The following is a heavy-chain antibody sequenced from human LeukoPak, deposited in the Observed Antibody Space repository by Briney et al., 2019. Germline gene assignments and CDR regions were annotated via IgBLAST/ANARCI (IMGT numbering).Heavy chain of an antibody. D-gene: IGHD3-22*01. V-gene: IGHV1-2*02. CDR3: ARHGVPPQGYYDSSGYYYPDY. CDR2: INPNSGGT. CDR1: GYTFTGYY. Sequence: ASVKVSFKASGYTFTGYYMHWVRQAPGQGLEWMGWINPNSGGTNYAQKFQGRVTMTRDTSISTAYMELSRLRSDDTAVYYCARHGVPPQGYYDSSGYYYPDYWGQGTLVTVSS. J-gene: IGHJ4*02.